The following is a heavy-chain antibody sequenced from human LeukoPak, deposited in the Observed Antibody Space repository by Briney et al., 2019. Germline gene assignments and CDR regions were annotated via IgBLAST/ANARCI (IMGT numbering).Heavy chain of an antibody. CDR3: AKSGFRWFGEFDP. V-gene: IGHV4-34*11. Sequence: SETLSLTCAVYGGSFNGYYWSWIRQPPGEGLEWIGYIYYSGSTTYNPSLKSRVTISVDTSKNQFSLKLSSVTAADTAVYYCAKSGFRWFGEFDPWGQGTLVTVSS. D-gene: IGHD3-10*01. CDR1: GGSFNGYY. CDR2: IYYSGST. J-gene: IGHJ5*02.